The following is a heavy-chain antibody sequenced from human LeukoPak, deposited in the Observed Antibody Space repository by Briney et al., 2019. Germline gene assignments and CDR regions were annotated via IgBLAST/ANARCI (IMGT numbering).Heavy chain of an antibody. D-gene: IGHD5-18*01. CDR3: ARQTAMGRSGDY. J-gene: IGHJ4*02. CDR1: GYSFTTYW. V-gene: IGHV5-51*01. CDR2: IDPSDSDT. Sequence: GESLKISCKASGYSFTTYWIGWVRQMPGKGLGWMGIIDPSDSDTRYTPSFQGQVTISADKSLTTAYLQWNSLKASDTALYYCARQTAMGRSGDYWGQGTLVTVSS.